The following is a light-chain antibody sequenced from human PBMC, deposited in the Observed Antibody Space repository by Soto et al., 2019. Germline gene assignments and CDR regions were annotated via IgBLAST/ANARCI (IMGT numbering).Light chain of an antibody. CDR1: QSVSSY. CDR2: DAS. CDR3: QQRSNWPPFT. J-gene: IGKJ5*01. V-gene: IGKV3-11*01. Sequence: EIVLTQSPATLSLSPGERATLSCRASQSVSSYFAWYQQKPGQAPRLLIYDASNRATGIPARFSGSGSVTDFTLTISSLEPEDFAVYDCQQRSNWPPFTFGQGTRLEIK.